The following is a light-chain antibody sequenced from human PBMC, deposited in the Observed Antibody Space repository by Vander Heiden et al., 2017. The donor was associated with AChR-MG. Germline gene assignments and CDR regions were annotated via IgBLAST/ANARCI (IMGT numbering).Light chain of an antibody. Sequence: DIVMTQSPDSLAVSLGERATINCKSSQSVLYSSNNKNYLAWYQQKPGQPPKLLIYWASTRESGVPDRFSGSGSGTDFTLTISSLQAEDVAVYYCQQEYSTPPTFGQRTRLEIK. V-gene: IGKV4-1*01. CDR2: WAS. CDR1: QSVLYSSNNKNY. J-gene: IGKJ5*01. CDR3: QQEYSTPPT.